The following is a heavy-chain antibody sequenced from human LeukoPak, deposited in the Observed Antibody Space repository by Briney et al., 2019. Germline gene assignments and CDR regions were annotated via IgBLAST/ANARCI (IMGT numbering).Heavy chain of an antibody. Sequence: ASVTVSCKASGGTFSSYAISWVRQAPGQGLEWMGGIIPIFGTANYAQKFQGRVTITADESTSTAYMELSSLRSEDTAVYYCARGAADYYDSSGYLFDYWGQGTLVTVSS. CDR2: IIPIFGTA. V-gene: IGHV1-69*13. D-gene: IGHD3-22*01. J-gene: IGHJ4*02. CDR1: GGTFSSYA. CDR3: ARGAADYYDSSGYLFDY.